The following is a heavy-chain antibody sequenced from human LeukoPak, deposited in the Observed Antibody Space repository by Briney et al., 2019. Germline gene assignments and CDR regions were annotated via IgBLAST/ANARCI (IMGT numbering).Heavy chain of an antibody. CDR3: ARWDTAIIDY. V-gene: IGHV3-30-3*01. CDR1: GFTFSSYA. D-gene: IGHD5-18*01. CDR2: ISYDGSNK. J-gene: IGHJ4*02. Sequence: GRSLRLSCAASGFTFSSYAMHWVRQAPGKGLEWVAVISYDGSNKYYADSVKGRFTISRDNSMNTLYLQMNSLRAEDTAVYYCARWDTAIIDYWGQGTLVTVSS.